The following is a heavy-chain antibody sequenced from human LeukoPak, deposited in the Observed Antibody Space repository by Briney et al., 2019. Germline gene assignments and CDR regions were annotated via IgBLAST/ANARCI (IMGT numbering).Heavy chain of an antibody. CDR2: FDPEDGET. V-gene: IGHV1-24*01. Sequence: ASVKVSCKVSGYTLTELSMHWVRQAPGKGLEWMGGFDPEDGETIYAQKFQGRVTMTEDTSTDTAYMELSSLRSGDTAVYYCAIESLGEFSLPFLDYWGQGTLVTVSS. D-gene: IGHD3-16*02. J-gene: IGHJ4*02. CDR1: GYTLTELS. CDR3: AIESLGEFSLPFLDY.